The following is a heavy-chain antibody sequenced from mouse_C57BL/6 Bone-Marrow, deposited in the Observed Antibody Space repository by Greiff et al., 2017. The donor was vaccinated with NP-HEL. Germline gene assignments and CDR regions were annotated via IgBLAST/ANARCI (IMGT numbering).Heavy chain of an antibody. Sequence: VQLQQPGAELVRPGSSVKLSCKASGYTFTSSWMDWVKQRPGQGLEWIGNIYPSDGETHYNQKFKDKATLTVDKSSSTAYMQPSSLTAEDSAVYYCARRGSSGGWGKGTTLTVAS. D-gene: IGHD3-2*02. J-gene: IGHJ2*01. CDR1: GYTFTSSW. CDR3: ARRGSSGG. V-gene: IGHV1-61*01. CDR2: IYPSDGET.